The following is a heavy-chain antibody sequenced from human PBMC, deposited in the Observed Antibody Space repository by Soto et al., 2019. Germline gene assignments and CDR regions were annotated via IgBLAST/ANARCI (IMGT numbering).Heavy chain of an antibody. V-gene: IGHV5-51*01. D-gene: IGHD3-9*01. Sequence: PGESLKISCKGSGYSFTSYWIGWVRQMPGKGLEWMGIIYPGDSDTRYSPSFQGQVTISADKSISTAYLQWSSLKASDTAMYYCASHVPTNVLRYFDWSRHSDGMDVWGQGTTVTVSS. J-gene: IGHJ6*02. CDR2: IYPGDSDT. CDR1: GYSFTSYW. CDR3: ASHVPTNVLRYFDWSRHSDGMDV.